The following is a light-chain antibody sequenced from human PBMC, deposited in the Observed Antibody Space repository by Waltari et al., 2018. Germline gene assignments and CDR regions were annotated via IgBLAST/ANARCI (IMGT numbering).Light chain of an antibody. Sequence: EIVLTQSPGTLSLSPGERATLSCRASQSVGRSLAWYQQKRGQALRLLIYGASSRATGIPDRFSGSGSGTDFSLTISRLEPEDFAVYYCQHYVRLPATFGQGTDVEIK. V-gene: IGKV3-20*01. CDR1: QSVGRS. J-gene: IGKJ1*01. CDR2: GAS. CDR3: QHYVRLPAT.